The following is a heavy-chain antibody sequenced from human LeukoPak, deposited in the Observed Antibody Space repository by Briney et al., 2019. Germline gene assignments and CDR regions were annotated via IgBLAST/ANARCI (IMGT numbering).Heavy chain of an antibody. J-gene: IGHJ4*02. CDR3: ASSKVWYDSSGYYDY. CDR1: GGSFSGYY. Sequence: SETLSLTCAVYGGSFSGYYWSWIRQPPGKGLEWIGEINHSGSTNYNPSLKSRVTISVDTSKNQFSLKLSSVTAADTAVYYCASSKVWYDSSGYYDYWGQGTLVTVSS. CDR2: INHSGST. V-gene: IGHV4-34*01. D-gene: IGHD3-22*01.